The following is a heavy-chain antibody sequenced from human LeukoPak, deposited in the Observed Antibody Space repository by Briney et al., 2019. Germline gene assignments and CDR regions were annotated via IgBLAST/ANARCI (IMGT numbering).Heavy chain of an antibody. Sequence: PGGSLRLSCTASGFTFSRYWMHWVRQAPGKGLVWVSRINSDGSSTTYADSVKGRFTISRDNAKSTLYLQMNSLRAEDTAVYFCATPFRDSSGSYYNDWFDPWGQGTLVTVSS. D-gene: IGHD3-22*01. J-gene: IGHJ5*02. CDR3: ATPFRDSSGSYYNDWFDP. V-gene: IGHV3-74*01. CDR1: GFTFSRYW. CDR2: INSDGSST.